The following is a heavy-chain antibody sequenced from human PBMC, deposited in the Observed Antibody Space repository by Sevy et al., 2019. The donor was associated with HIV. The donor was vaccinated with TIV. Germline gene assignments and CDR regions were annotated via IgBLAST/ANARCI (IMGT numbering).Heavy chain of an antibody. J-gene: IGHJ4*02. D-gene: IGHD2-15*01. CDR2: ISSGSGTI. Sequence: WGSLRLSCAASGFNFRNYSMTWVRQAPGKGLDWVSYISSGSGTIHYADSVKDRFTISRDNAKNSLFLQMNSLRDEDTAIYYCARPYCSGDDCYSELDYWGQGILVTVSS. CDR3: ARPYCSGDDCYSELDY. V-gene: IGHV3-48*02. CDR1: GFNFRNYS.